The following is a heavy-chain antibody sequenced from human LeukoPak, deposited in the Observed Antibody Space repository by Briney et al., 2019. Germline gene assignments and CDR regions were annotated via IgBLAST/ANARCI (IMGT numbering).Heavy chain of an antibody. CDR3: SSGFFGHY. D-gene: IGHD3-22*01. CDR1: GFIFSTYA. J-gene: IGHJ4*02. Sequence: GRSLRLSCEASGFIFSTYAIHWVRQTPGKGLEWVAVVSHDGGLKYHADSVKGRFTISKDNAKNSLYLQMNSLRAEDTAVYYCSSGFFGHYWGQGTLVTVSS. CDR2: VSHDGGLK. V-gene: IGHV3-30*04.